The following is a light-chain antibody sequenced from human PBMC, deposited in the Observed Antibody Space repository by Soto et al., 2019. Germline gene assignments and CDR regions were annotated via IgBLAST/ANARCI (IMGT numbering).Light chain of an antibody. CDR3: AAWDDSLNIWV. V-gene: IGLV1-47*01. Sequence: QAVVTQPPSVSGTPGQSVTISCSGSSSNVGSIFVYWYQQIPGTAPKLLIFRNNQRPSGVPDRFSGSKSGTSASLAISGLRSEDEADYFCAAWDDSLNIWVFGGGTKLTVL. CDR1: SSNVGSIF. J-gene: IGLJ3*02. CDR2: RNN.